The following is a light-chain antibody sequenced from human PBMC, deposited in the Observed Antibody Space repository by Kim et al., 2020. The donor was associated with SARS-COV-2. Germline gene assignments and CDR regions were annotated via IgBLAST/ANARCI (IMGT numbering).Light chain of an antibody. Sequence: CLCPRERATLSCRASQSVNSYIAWYQQKPGQAPRLLIYGAYNRATGIPARFSGSGSGTDFTLTISSLEPEDFAVYYCQQRSNWPYTFGQGTKLEIK. V-gene: IGKV3-11*01. CDR3: QQRSNWPYT. CDR1: QSVNSY. J-gene: IGKJ2*01. CDR2: GAY.